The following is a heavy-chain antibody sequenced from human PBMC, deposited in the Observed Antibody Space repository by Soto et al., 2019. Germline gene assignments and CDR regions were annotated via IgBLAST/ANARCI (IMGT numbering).Heavy chain of an antibody. CDR1: GFTFSNYY. CDR2: IDFDGRST. V-gene: IGHV3-74*01. J-gene: IGHJ5*02. D-gene: IGHD2-2*01. CDR3: ATGGSPSWLRALDL. Sequence: EVQLVESGGGLVQPGGSLRLSCAVSGFTFSNYYMQWVRQGPGKGLVYVARIDFDGRSTVHADSVKGRFTISRDNAKNPLYLQMNRLGSEDTGVYYCATGGSPSWLRALDLWGQGTLVTVSS.